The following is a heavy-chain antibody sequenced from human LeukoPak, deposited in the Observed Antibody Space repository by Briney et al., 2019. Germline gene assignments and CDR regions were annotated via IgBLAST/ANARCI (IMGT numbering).Heavy chain of an antibody. Sequence: QTGGSLRLSCAASGFTFSSYSMNWVRQAPGKGLEWVSYISSSSSTIYYADSVKGRFTISRDNAKNSLYLQMNSLRAEDTAVYYCAREAWDSSGYYMPDYWGQGTLVTVSS. CDR3: AREAWDSSGYYMPDY. V-gene: IGHV3-48*04. CDR1: GFTFSSYS. CDR2: ISSSSSTI. D-gene: IGHD3-22*01. J-gene: IGHJ4*02.